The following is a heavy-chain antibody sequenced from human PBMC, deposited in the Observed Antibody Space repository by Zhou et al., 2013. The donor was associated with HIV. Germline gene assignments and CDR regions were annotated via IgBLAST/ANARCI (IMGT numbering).Heavy chain of an antibody. CDR2: IYTNDYT. CDR3: ARWSCSSSACQKATFDI. D-gene: IGHD2-2*01. Sequence: QVQLQESGPGLVKPSETLSLTCTVSGGSINNYYWTWIRQPAGKGLEWIGRIYTNDYTDYNPSLKSRVTMSVDASKNQFSLKLTSVTVADTAVYYCARWSCSSSACQKATFDIWGQGTLVTVSS. J-gene: IGHJ3*02. V-gene: IGHV4-4*07. CDR1: GGSINNYY.